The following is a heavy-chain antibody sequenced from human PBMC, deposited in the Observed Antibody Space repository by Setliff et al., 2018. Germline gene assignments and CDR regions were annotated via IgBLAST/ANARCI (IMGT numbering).Heavy chain of an antibody. CDR2: ISAYNGNT. Sequence: ASVKVSCKASGYTFTSYGFSWVRQAPGQGLEWMGWISAYNGNTNYGQKYQGRVTMTTDTSTNTVYMELRSLRSDDTAVYYCARSWRAGALNHFDYWGQGSRVTVSS. V-gene: IGHV1-18*01. CDR3: ARSWRAGALNHFDY. CDR1: GYTFTSYG. J-gene: IGHJ4*02. D-gene: IGHD3-3*01.